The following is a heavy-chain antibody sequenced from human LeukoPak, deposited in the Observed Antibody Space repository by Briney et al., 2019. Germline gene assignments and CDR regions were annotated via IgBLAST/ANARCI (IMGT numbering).Heavy chain of an antibody. CDR1: GYTFSNYG. CDR2: ISAYNGNT. Sequence: ASVKVSCKASGYTFSNYGISWVRQAPGQGLEWMGWISAYNGNTNYAQKVQGRVTMTTDTSTSTAYMDLRSLRSDDTAVYYCARERGYYDFWSGYLGSDAFDIWGQGTMVTVSS. D-gene: IGHD3-3*01. V-gene: IGHV1-18*01. J-gene: IGHJ3*02. CDR3: ARERGYYDFWSGYLGSDAFDI.